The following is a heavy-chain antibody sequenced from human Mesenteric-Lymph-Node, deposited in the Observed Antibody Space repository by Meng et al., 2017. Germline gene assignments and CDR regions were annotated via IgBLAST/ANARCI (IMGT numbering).Heavy chain of an antibody. V-gene: IGHV4-34*02. D-gene: IGHD3-10*01. CDR3: ARGGATPMIIKY. Sequence: QVQLKQWGADVLKPSETLSLTCAVYGGSLSGYYWSWIRQPPGKGLEWMGEVYHNGVTKYSPSLRSRVVISIDTSKNQVSLNLRSVSAADTAMYYCARGGATPMIIKYWGPGTLVTVSS. CDR2: VYHNGVT. CDR1: GGSLSGYY. J-gene: IGHJ4*02.